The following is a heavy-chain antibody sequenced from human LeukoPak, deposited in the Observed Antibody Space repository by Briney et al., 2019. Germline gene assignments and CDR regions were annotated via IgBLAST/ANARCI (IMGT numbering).Heavy chain of an antibody. V-gene: IGHV3-48*03. CDR3: ARDLAWGAFDY. J-gene: IGHJ4*02. CDR2: ISSSGSTI. CDR1: GFTFSSYE. Sequence: GGSLRLSCAASGFTFSSYEMNWVRQAPGKGLEWVSYISSSGSTIYYADSVKGRFTISRDNAKNTLYLQMNSLRVEDTAVYYCARDLAWGAFDYWGQGTLVTVSS. D-gene: IGHD7-27*01.